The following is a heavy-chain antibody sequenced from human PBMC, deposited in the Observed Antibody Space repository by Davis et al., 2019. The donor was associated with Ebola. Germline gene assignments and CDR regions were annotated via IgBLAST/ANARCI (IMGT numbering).Heavy chain of an antibody. J-gene: IGHJ6*02. CDR1: GFTFSSYW. CDR2: INSDGSST. Sequence: HTGGSLRLSCAASGFTFSSYWMHWVRQAPGKGLVWVSRINSDGSSTSYADSVKGRFTISRDNAKNTLYLQMNSLRAEDTAVYYCARDHGYYDILTGYYYYYYGMDVWGQGTTVTVSS. D-gene: IGHD3-9*01. CDR3: ARDHGYYDILTGYYYYYYGMDV. V-gene: IGHV3-74*01.